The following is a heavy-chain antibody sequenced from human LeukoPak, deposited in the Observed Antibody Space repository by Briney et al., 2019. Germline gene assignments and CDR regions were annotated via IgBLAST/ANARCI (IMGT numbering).Heavy chain of an antibody. CDR2: ISYDGNNK. CDR1: GFTFSSYG. D-gene: IGHD6-19*01. V-gene: IGHV3-30*18. J-gene: IGHJ4*02. CDR3: AKDLSYSNDWPYFDN. Sequence: PGGSLRLSCAASGFTFSSYGMHWVRQAPGKGLEWVAAISYDGNNKYYADSVKGRFTISRDNSKNTLYLQLNSLRIEDTAVYYCAKDLSYSNDWPYFDNWGQGTLVTVSS.